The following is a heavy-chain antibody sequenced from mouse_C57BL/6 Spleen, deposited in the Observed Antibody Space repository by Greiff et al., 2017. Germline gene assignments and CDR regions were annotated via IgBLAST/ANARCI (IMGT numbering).Heavy chain of an antibody. D-gene: IGHD3-1*01. Sequence: EVKLQESGPGLVKPSQSLSLTCSVTGYSITSGYFWNWIRQFPGNKLECMGYISYDGSNNYNPSLKNRISITRDTSKNQFFLKLNSVTTEDTAAYDSARGAGSGYCDYWGQGTTLTVSS. CDR2: ISYDGSN. CDR1: GYSITSGYF. J-gene: IGHJ2*01. CDR3: ARGAGSGYCDY. V-gene: IGHV3-6*01.